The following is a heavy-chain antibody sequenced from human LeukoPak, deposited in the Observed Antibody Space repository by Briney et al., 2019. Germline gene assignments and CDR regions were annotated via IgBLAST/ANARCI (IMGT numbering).Heavy chain of an antibody. CDR1: GGSFSGYY. V-gene: IGHV4-34*01. J-gene: IGHJ3*02. CDR2: INHSGST. CDR3: ARDDCSSTSCYSSHDAFDI. D-gene: IGHD2-2*02. Sequence: PSETLSLTCAVYGGSFSGYYWSWIRQPPGKGLEWIGEINHSGSTNYNPSLKSRVTISVDTSKNQFSLKLSSVTAADTAVYYCARDDCSSTSCYSSHDAFDIWGQGTMVTVSS.